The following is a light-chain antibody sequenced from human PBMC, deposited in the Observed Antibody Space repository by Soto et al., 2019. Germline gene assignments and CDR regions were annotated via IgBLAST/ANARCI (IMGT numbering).Light chain of an antibody. CDR1: SSYVGTYNY. CDR2: DVS. J-gene: IGLJ1*01. CDR3: CSYAGSPRYV. Sequence: QSALTQPRSVSGSLGQSVTISCTGTSSYVGTYNYVSWYQQHPGKAPKVMIYDVSERPSGVPDRFSGSKSGNTASLTISGIQAEDEADYYCCSYAGSPRYVLGTGTRSPS. V-gene: IGLV2-11*01.